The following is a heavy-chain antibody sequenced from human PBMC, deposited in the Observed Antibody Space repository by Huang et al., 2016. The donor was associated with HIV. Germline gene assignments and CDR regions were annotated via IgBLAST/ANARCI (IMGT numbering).Heavy chain of an antibody. Sequence: QVQLVQSGAEVKKPGASVKVSCKASGYTFTGYYMHWGRQAPGQGLEGMGWINPNSGGTNYAQKFQGRVTMTRDTSISTAYMELSRLRSDDTAVYYCARTVDYYDSSGKDWYFDLWGRGTLVTVSS. CDR1: GYTFTGYY. CDR2: INPNSGGT. CDR3: ARTVDYYDSSGKDWYFDL. V-gene: IGHV1-2*02. D-gene: IGHD3-22*01. J-gene: IGHJ2*01.